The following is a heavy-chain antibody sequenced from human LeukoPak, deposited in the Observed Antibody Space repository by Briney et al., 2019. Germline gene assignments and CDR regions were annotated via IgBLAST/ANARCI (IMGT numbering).Heavy chain of an antibody. D-gene: IGHD3-22*01. Sequence: GASVKVSCKASGYTFTGYYMHWVRQAPGQGLEWMGWINPNSGGTNYAQKFQGWVTMTRDTSISTAYMELSRLRSDDTAVYYCAREKPPPIALLPRYYYGMDVWGQGTTVTVSS. CDR3: AREKPPPIALLPRYYYGMDV. CDR2: INPNSGGT. J-gene: IGHJ6*02. V-gene: IGHV1-2*04. CDR1: GYTFTGYY.